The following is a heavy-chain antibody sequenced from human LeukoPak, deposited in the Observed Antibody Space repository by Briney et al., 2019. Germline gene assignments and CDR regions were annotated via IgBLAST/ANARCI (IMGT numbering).Heavy chain of an antibody. D-gene: IGHD2-15*01. Sequence: PSETLSLTCTVSGGSISSYYWSWIRQPPGKGLEGIGYIYYSGSTNYNPSLKSRVTISVDTSKNQFSLKLSSVTAADTAVYYCASVAAKEDRWFDPWGQGTLVTVSS. CDR3: ASVAAKEDRWFDP. CDR1: GGSISSYY. V-gene: IGHV4-59*01. J-gene: IGHJ5*02. CDR2: IYYSGST.